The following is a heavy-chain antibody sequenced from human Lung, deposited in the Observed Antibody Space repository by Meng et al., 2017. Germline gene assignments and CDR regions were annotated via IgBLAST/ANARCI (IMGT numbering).Heavy chain of an antibody. CDR3: ARGPTTMAHDFDY. CDR1: GGSFSDYY. Sequence: VPREQWGAVLLKPSETLSPPCVVSGGSFSDYYWSWIRQPPGKGLEWIGEINHSGSTNYNPSLESRATISVDTSQNNLSLKLSSVTAADSAVYYCARGPTTMAHDFDYWGQGTLVTVSS. CDR2: INHSGST. V-gene: IGHV4-34*01. J-gene: IGHJ4*02. D-gene: IGHD4-11*01.